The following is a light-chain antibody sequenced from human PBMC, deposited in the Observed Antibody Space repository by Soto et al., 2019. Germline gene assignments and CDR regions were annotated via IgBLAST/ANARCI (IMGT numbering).Light chain of an antibody. CDR1: EALLRSNGYNY. Sequence: DIVMTQSPLSLTVTPGEPASISCRSGEALLRSNGYNYFNWYLQRPGQSPHLLIYGGSNLAPGVPDRFSGSGSGTDFTLRISRVEADDVGVYYCMQTVQTPITFGQGTRLEIK. V-gene: IGKV2-28*01. CDR2: GGS. J-gene: IGKJ5*01. CDR3: MQTVQTPIT.